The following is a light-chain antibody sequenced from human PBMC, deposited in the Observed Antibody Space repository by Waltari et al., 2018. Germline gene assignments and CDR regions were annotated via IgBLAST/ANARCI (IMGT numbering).Light chain of an antibody. Sequence: IKLTQSPSSLSAAVGDRVTITCRASQGISSYLAWFQQKPGKAPKLLIYAASTLQSGVPSRFSGSGSGTDFTLTISSLQPEDVATYYCQQLNSYPLTFGGGTKVEIK. J-gene: IGKJ4*01. CDR1: QGISSY. CDR2: AAS. V-gene: IGKV1-9*01. CDR3: QQLNSYPLT.